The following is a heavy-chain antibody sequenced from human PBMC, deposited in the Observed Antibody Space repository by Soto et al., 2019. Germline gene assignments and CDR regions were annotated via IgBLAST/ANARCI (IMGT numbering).Heavy chain of an antibody. V-gene: IGHV3-23*01. Sequence: GGSLRLSCAASGFTFSSYAMSWVRQAPGKGLEWVSAISGSGGSTYYADSVKGRFTISRDNSKNTLYLQMNSLRAEDTAVYYFAKVYDFWSGANWFDPWGQGTLVTVSS. J-gene: IGHJ5*02. CDR2: ISGSGGST. CDR3: AKVYDFWSGANWFDP. D-gene: IGHD3-3*01. CDR1: GFTFSSYA.